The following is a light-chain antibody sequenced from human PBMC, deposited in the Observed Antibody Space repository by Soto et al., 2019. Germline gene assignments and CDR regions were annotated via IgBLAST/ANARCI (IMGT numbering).Light chain of an antibody. Sequence: DIQLTQSPSFLSASVGDRVTITCRASQGISSYLAWYQQKPGKAPKLLIHSAFTLQSGVPSRFSGSGSGTEFTLTISSLQPEDFAIYYCQQRNSYPITFGQGTRLEIK. CDR3: QQRNSYPIT. V-gene: IGKV1-9*01. CDR2: SAF. CDR1: QGISSY. J-gene: IGKJ5*01.